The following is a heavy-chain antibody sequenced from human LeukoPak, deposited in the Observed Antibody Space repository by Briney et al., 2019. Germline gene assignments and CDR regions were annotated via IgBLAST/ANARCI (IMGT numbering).Heavy chain of an antibody. D-gene: IGHD3-10*01. CDR1: GYTFTSYG. CDR3: ARGSSEVWFGEVFDY. Sequence: GASVKLSCTASGYTFTSYGISWVRQAPGQVLDCVVSISAYNGNTNYAQKLQGRVTMTTDTSTSTAYMELRSLRSDDTAVYYCARGSSEVWFGEVFDYWGQGTLVTVSS. CDR2: ISAYNGNT. V-gene: IGHV1-18*04. J-gene: IGHJ4*02.